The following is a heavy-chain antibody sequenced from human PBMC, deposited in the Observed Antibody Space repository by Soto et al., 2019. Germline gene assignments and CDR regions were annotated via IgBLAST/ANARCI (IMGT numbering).Heavy chain of an antibody. J-gene: IGHJ6*02. CDR3: ARDRGYDAHDYYYNAMDV. D-gene: IGHD3-10*01. CDR1: GFTFRTYT. CDR2: IRGFSPYT. Sequence: GGSLRLSCISSGFTFRTYTMNWVRQAPGKGLEWVSGIRGFSPYTFYAESVKGRFTISRDNAKNSLYLQMNSLRAEDTAVYYCARDRGYDAHDYYYNAMDVWGQGATVTVSS. V-gene: IGHV3-21*01.